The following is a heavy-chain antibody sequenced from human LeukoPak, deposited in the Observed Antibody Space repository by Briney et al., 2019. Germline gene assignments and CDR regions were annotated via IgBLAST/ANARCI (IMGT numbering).Heavy chain of an antibody. J-gene: IGHJ4*02. CDR2: IYHSGST. D-gene: IGHD3-22*01. CDR1: GGSISSSSYY. Sequence: SETLSLTCTVSGGSISSSSYYWGWIRQPPGKGLEWIGSIYHSGSTYYNPSLKSRVTISVDTSKNQFSLKLSSVTAADTAVYYCARSYDSSGYNFDYWGQGTLVTVSS. CDR3: ARSYDSSGYNFDY. V-gene: IGHV4-39*07.